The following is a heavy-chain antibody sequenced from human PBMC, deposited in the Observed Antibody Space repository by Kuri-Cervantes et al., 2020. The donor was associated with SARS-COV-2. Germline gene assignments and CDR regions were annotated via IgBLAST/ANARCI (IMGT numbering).Heavy chain of an antibody. CDR3: ARHKSPVFGVVTNAYFDS. CDR1: GYTFSTYA. Sequence: SVKVSCKASGYTFSTYAITWVRQAPGQGLEWMGRIIPMFGTGNNAQKFQGRVTISADESTSTAYMELSGLRSDDTAVYYCARHKSPVFGVVTNAYFDSWGQGTLVTASS. D-gene: IGHD3-3*01. V-gene: IGHV1-69*13. CDR2: IIPMFGTG. J-gene: IGHJ4*02.